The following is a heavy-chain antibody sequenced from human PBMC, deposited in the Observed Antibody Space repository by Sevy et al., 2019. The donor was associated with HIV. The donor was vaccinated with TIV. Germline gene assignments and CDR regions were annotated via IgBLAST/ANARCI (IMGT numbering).Heavy chain of an antibody. CDR2: FVPEDGEI. J-gene: IGHJ4*02. CDR1: GYTLSEVS. V-gene: IGHV1-24*01. CDR3: VIGDTPRLTGSGTRLKDQSLNYFHF. Sequence: ASVKVSCKVPGYTLSEVSTHWVRQAPGKGLEWMGGFVPEDGEIVYAQNFQGRVTVAEDTLTDTAYLEVTNLGSEDTATYFCVIGDTPRLTGSGTRLKDQSLNYFHFWGQGTLVTVSS. D-gene: IGHD2-2*01.